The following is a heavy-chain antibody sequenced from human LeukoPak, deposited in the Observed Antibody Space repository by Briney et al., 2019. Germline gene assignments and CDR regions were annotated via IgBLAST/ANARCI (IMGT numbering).Heavy chain of an antibody. CDR1: GFTCSSNY. CDR2: IYSGGST. J-gene: IGHJ4*02. CDR3: ARGGGGYYNSSGYYPDDFDY. Sequence: PGGSLRLSCAASGFTCSSNYMSWARQAPGKGLEWVSVIYSGGSTYYADSVKGRFTISRDNSKNTLYLQMNSLRAEDTAVYYCARGGGGYYNSSGYYPDDFDYWGQGTLVTVSS. V-gene: IGHV3-53*01. D-gene: IGHD3-22*01.